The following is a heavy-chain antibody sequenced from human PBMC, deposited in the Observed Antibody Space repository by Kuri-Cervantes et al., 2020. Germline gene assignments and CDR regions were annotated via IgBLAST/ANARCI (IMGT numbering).Heavy chain of an antibody. Sequence: GGSLRLSCAASGFTFSSYAMSWVRQAPGKGLEWVANIKEDGSEKNYVDSVKGRFIISRDNAKNSLYLQMNSLRVEDTAVYYCARDIGGNGYNYVDYWGQGTLVTVSS. CDR3: ARDIGGNGYNYVDY. CDR2: IKEDGSEK. D-gene: IGHD5-24*01. J-gene: IGHJ4*02. V-gene: IGHV3-7*03. CDR1: GFTFSSYA.